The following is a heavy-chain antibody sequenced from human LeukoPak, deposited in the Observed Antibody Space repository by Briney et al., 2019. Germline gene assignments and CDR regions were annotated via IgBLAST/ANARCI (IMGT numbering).Heavy chain of an antibody. Sequence: GGSLRLSCAASGFTLSHYYMTWIRQAPGKGLGWLSRISSSGDTIYYADSVKGRFTVSRDNAESSLYLQMNSLRAEDTAMYYCARQGSEIDYWGQGTLVTVSS. J-gene: IGHJ4*02. CDR2: ISSSGDTI. CDR3: ARQGSEIDY. CDR1: GFTLSHYY. V-gene: IGHV3-11*01.